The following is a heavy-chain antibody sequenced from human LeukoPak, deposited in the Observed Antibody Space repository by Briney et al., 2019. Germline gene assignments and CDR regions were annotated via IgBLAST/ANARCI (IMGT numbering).Heavy chain of an antibody. D-gene: IGHD4-23*01. CDR3: AKDRGLNDYDGLYYFDY. V-gene: IGHV3-23*01. CDR1: GFTFNSYA. CDR2: ISSSGGST. J-gene: IGHJ4*02. Sequence: GGSLRLSCAASGFTFNSYAMSWVRQAPGKGLEWVSGISSSGGSTYYADSVKGRFTISRDNSKNTLYLQMNTLRAEDTAVYYCAKDRGLNDYDGLYYFDYWGQGTLVTVSP.